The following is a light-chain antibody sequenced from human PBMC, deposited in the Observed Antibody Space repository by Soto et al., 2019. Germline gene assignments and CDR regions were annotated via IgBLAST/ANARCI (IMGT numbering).Light chain of an antibody. J-gene: IGKJ1*01. CDR2: GAS. V-gene: IGKV3-20*01. CDR1: QGIGSS. CDR3: QQYGSSWT. Sequence: EIVMTQSPASLSVSPGETATLSCRASQGIGSSLAWYQQKPGQAPRLLIYGASSRATGIPDRFSGSGSGTDFTLTISRLEPEDFAVYYCQQYGSSWTFGQGTKVDIK.